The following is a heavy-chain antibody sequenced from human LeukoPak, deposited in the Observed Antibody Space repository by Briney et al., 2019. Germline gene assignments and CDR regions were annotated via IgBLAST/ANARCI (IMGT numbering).Heavy chain of an antibody. CDR1: GFTVSSNY. CDR2: IYSGGST. CDR3: ARVLPHRLNWFDP. D-gene: IGHD3-10*01. Sequence: PGGSLRLSCAASGFTVSSNYMSWVRQAPGKGLEWVSVIYSGGSTYYADSVKGRFTISRDNSKNTLYLQVNSLRAEDTAVYYCARVLPHRLNWFDPWGQGTLVTVSS. J-gene: IGHJ5*02. V-gene: IGHV3-66*01.